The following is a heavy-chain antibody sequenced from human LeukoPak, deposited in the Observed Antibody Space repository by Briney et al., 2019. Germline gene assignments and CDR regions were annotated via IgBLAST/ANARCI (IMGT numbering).Heavy chain of an antibody. V-gene: IGHV3-74*01. D-gene: IGHD2-2*01. CDR2: IYDDVSGI. Sequence: GGSLRLSCAASGFSFSDYWMHWVRQAPGKGLEWISRIYDDVSGIFYADSVKGRFTISRDNSKNTLYLQMNSLRAEDTAVYYCAKSAFSAPLIVVVPAATEDYYMDVWGKGTTVTVSS. CDR1: GFSFSDYW. CDR3: AKSAFSAPLIVVVPAATEDYYMDV. J-gene: IGHJ6*03.